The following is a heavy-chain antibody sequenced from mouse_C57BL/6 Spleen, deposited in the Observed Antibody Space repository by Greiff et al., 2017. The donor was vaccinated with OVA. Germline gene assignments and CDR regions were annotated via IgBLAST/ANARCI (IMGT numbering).Heavy chain of an antibody. CDR2: IYPGGGYT. D-gene: IGHD2-4*01. CDR3: AREGYYDYDGRGYYAMDY. CDR1: GYTFTNYW. Sequence: VQLQQSGAELVRPGTSVKMSCKASGYTFTNYWIGWAKQRPGHGLEWIGDIYPGGGYTNYNEKFKGKATLTADKSSSTAYMQFSSLTSEDSAIYYCAREGYYDYDGRGYYAMDYWGQGTSVTVSS. V-gene: IGHV1-63*01. J-gene: IGHJ4*01.